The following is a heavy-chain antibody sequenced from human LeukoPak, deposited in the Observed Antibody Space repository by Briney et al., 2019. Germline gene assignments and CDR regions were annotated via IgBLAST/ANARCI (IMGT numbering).Heavy chain of an antibody. V-gene: IGHV3-48*04. CDR1: GFPLTFSTYN. D-gene: IGHD3-10*01. Sequence: GGFLRLSCVASGFPLTFSTYNMKWVRQAPGKGLEWISYISNVGSTIYYADSVRGRFTISRDNAKNSLYLQMNGLRAEDTAVYYCARELYRGLGNWYDPWGQGTLVTVSS. CDR2: ISNVGSTI. J-gene: IGHJ5*02. CDR3: ARELYRGLGNWYDP.